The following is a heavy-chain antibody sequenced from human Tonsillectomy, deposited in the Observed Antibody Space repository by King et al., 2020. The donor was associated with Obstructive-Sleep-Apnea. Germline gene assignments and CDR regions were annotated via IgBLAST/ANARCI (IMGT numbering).Heavy chain of an antibody. J-gene: IGHJ3*02. D-gene: IGHD2-21*02. CDR2: ISTSSSIV. V-gene: IGHV3-48*04. CDR1: GFTFSTYS. Sequence: QLVQSGGGLVQPGGSLRLSCAASGFTFSTYSMNWVRQAPGKGLEWISYISTSSSIVKYADSVKGRFTFSRDNAKNSLYLQMNSLRAEDTAVYYCARDLLYCNGDCYDGFDIWGQGTMVTVSS. CDR3: ARDLLYCNGDCYDGFDI.